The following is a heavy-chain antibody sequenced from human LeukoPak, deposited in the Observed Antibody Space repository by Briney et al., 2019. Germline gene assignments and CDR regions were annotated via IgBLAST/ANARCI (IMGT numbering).Heavy chain of an antibody. CDR1: GGSFSSSTYF. CDR3: ARRNSSGWYSWYFDL. J-gene: IGHJ2*01. D-gene: IGHD6-19*01. Sequence: SETLSLTCTVSGGSFSSSTYFWGWIRQPPGKGLEWIGSIYDSGSTYYNASLKSRVTISVDTSKKQFSLRLSSVTAADTAVYYCARRNSSGWYSWYFDLWGRGTLVTVSS. CDR2: IYDSGST. V-gene: IGHV4-39*01.